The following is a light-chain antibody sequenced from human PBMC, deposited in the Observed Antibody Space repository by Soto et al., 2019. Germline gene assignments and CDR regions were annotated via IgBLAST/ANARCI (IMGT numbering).Light chain of an antibody. CDR3: QQYYSYST. J-gene: IGKJ3*01. Sequence: AIRITQSPSSFSASTGDRVTITCRASQGISSYLAWYQQKPGKAPKLLIYAASTLQSGVPSRFSGSGSGTDFTLTISCLQSEDFATYYCQQYYSYSTFGPGTKVDIK. CDR2: AAS. CDR1: QGISSY. V-gene: IGKV1-8*01.